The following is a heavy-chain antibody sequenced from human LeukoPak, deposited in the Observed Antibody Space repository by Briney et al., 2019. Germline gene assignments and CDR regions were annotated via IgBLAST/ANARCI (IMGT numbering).Heavy chain of an antibody. CDR2: INPNTGGI. D-gene: IGHD5-18*01. CDR3: ARDPYSNYFDY. Sequence: ASVTVSCKSSGYTFTGYYMHWVRQAPGQGLEWMGWINPNTGGINYAQKFQGRVTMTRDTSISAAYMELSRLRSDDTAVYYCARDPYSNYFDYWGQGTVVTVSA. CDR1: GYTFTGYY. J-gene: IGHJ4*02. V-gene: IGHV1-2*02.